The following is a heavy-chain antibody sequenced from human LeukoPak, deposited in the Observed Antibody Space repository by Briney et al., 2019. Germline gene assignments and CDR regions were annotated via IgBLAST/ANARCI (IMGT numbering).Heavy chain of an antibody. V-gene: IGHV1-18*01. J-gene: IGHJ4*02. Sequence: ASVKVSCKASGYTFTSYGISWVRQAPGQGLEWMGWISAYNDNTNYAQKLQGRVTMTTDTSTSTAYMELRSLRSDDTAVYYCARDPEVYDFWSGYYEVLFDYWGQGTLVTVSS. CDR3: ARDPEVYDFWSGYYEVLFDY. CDR1: GYTFTSYG. CDR2: ISAYNDNT. D-gene: IGHD3-3*01.